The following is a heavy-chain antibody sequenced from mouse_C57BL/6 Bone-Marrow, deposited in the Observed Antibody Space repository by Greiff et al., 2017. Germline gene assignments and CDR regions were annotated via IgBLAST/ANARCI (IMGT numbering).Heavy chain of an antibody. D-gene: IGHD3-3*01. CDR3: ARGTAWFAY. J-gene: IGHJ3*01. CDR1: GFTFSDYG. Sequence: EVKLMESGGGLVQPGGSLKLSCAASGFTFSDYGMAWVRQAPRKGPEWVAFISNLAYSIYYADTVTGRFTISRENAKNTLYLEMSSLRSEDTAMYYCARGTAWFAYWGQGTLVTVSA. V-gene: IGHV5-15*01. CDR2: ISNLAYSI.